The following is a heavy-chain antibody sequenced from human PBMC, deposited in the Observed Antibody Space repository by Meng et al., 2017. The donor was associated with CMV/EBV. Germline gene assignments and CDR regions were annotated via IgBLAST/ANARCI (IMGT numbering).Heavy chain of an antibody. V-gene: IGHV1-2*02. CDR3: VRSSGWSLFDY. Sequence: QVQLVQSGAEMKKAGASVKVSCTTSGFTFSDYYKHWVRQAPGQGLEWMGWVNSNNDATNYARKFQGRVSMTRDTSISTAHMELSRLMSDDTAVYYCVRSSGWSLFDYWGQGTLVTVSS. D-gene: IGHD6-19*01. J-gene: IGHJ4*02. CDR1: GFTFSDYY. CDR2: VNSNNDAT.